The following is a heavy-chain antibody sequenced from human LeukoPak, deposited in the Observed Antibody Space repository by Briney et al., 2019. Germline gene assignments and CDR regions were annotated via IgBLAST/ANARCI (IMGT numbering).Heavy chain of an antibody. Sequence: RSGGSLRLSCAASGFTFSSYGMHWVRQAPGKGLEWVAVISYDGSNKYYADSVNGRFTISRDNSKNTLYLQMNSLRAEDTAVYYCAKVDTAMVSGMDVWGQGTTVTVSS. CDR3: AKVDTAMVSGMDV. V-gene: IGHV3-30*18. CDR2: ISYDGSNK. CDR1: GFTFSSYG. D-gene: IGHD5-18*01. J-gene: IGHJ6*02.